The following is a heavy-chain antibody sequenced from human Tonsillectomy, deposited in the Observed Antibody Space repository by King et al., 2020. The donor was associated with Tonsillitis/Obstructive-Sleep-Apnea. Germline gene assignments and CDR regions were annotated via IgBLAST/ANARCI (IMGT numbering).Heavy chain of an antibody. J-gene: IGHJ5*02. Sequence: VQLQQWGAGLLKPSETLSLTCAVYGGSFSGYYWSWIRQPPGKGLEWIGEINHSGSTNYNPSLKSRVTISVDTSKNQLSLKLSSVTAADTAMYYCAVYCSGGSCSRDNWFDPWGQGTLVTVSS. V-gene: IGHV4-34*01. CDR3: AVYCSGGSCSRDNWFDP. CDR2: INHSGST. D-gene: IGHD2-15*01. CDR1: GGSFSGYY.